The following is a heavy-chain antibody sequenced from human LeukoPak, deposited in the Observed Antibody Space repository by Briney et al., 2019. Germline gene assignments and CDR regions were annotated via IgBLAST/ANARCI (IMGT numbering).Heavy chain of an antibody. CDR1: GFTFDDYT. CDR2: ISWDGGST. Sequence: PGGSLRLSCAASGFTFDDYTMHWVRQAPGKGLEWVSLISWDGGSTYYADSVKGRFTISRDNSKNSLYLQMNSLRTEDTALCYCAKGAPQYCSGGSCYLYYYGMDVWGQGTTVTVSS. CDR3: AKGAPQYCSGGSCYLYYYGMDV. D-gene: IGHD2-15*01. V-gene: IGHV3-43*01. J-gene: IGHJ6*02.